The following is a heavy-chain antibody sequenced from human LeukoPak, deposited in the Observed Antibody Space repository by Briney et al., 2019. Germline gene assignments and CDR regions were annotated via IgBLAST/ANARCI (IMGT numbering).Heavy chain of an antibody. V-gene: IGHV3-23*01. J-gene: IGHJ4*02. Sequence: PGGSLRLSCAASGFTFSSYCMSWVRQAPGKGLEWVAAINGRGGSTYYADSGKGRFTISRDNSENTLYLQMNSLRADDTAASFCAKDLDGSTFYFDYWGEGTLVTAS. CDR3: AKDLDGSTFYFDY. CDR2: INGRGGST. D-gene: IGHD2-2*01. CDR1: GFTFSSYC.